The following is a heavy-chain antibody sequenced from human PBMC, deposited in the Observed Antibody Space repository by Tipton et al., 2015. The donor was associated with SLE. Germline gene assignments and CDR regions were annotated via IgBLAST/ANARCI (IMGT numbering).Heavy chain of an antibody. CDR2: IDYSGT. J-gene: IGHJ6*03. Sequence: GLVKPSETLSLTCNVSGGSMRSYYWSWIRQSPGKGLEWIGYIDYSGTKYNPSLKSRVIISVDMSKNQFSLKLSPVTAADTAVYYCARGYYYTDVWGKGTTVTVSS. V-gene: IGHV4-59*01. CDR1: GGSMRSYY. CDR3: ARGYYYTDV.